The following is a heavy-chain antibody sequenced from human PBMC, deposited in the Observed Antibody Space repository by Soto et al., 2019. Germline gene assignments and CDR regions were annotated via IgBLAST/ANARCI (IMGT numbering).Heavy chain of an antibody. CDR2: ISGSSGYT. J-gene: IGHJ6*02. Sequence: QEQLVESGGGLVKPGGSLRLSCAASGFTFSDSYMSWVRQAPGKGLEWVAYISGSSGYTGYADSVKGRFTISRDNAKNSLYLKMNSLRAEETAVYYCAKDGGGYGPPDVWGQGTTVTVSS. CDR1: GFTFSDSY. D-gene: IGHD3-16*01. CDR3: AKDGGGYGPPDV. V-gene: IGHV3-11*06.